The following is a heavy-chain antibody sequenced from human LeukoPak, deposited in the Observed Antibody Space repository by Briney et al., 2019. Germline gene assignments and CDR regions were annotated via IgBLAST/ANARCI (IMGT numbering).Heavy chain of an antibody. Sequence: GGSLRLSCAASGFTFSDYYMSWIRQAPGKGLEWVSYISSSGSTIYYADSVKGQFTISRDNAKNPLYLQMNSLRAEDTAVYYCARAIVGATRLVYWGQGTLVTVSS. J-gene: IGHJ4*02. CDR1: GFTFSDYY. CDR2: ISSSGSTI. V-gene: IGHV3-11*01. CDR3: ARAIVGATRLVY. D-gene: IGHD1-26*01.